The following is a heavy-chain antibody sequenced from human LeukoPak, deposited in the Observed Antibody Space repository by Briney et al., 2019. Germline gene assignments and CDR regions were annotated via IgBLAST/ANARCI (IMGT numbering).Heavy chain of an antibody. J-gene: IGHJ4*02. CDR3: ARDSVVVPAAMGY. Sequence: SVKVSCKASGGTFSSYAISWVRQAPGQGLEWMGGIIPIFGTANYAQKFQGRVTITADESTSTAYMELSSLRSEDTAVYYRARDSVVVPAAMGYWGQGTLVTVSS. D-gene: IGHD2-2*01. CDR1: GGTFSSYA. CDR2: IIPIFGTA. V-gene: IGHV1-69*13.